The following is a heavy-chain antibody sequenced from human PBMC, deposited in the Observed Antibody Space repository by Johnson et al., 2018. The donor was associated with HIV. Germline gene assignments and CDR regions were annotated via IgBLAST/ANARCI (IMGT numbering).Heavy chain of an antibody. J-gene: IGHJ3*02. CDR2: IYSGGST. Sequence: VQLVESGGGLIQPGGSLRLSCAASGFTVSSNYMSWVRQAPGKGLEWVSVIYSGGSTYYAASVKGRFTISRDNSKNTLYLQMNSLRAEDTAVYYCAREGGYSGYEGVGHTNDAFDIWGQGTMVTVSS. D-gene: IGHD5-12*01. V-gene: IGHV3-53*01. CDR1: GFTVSSNY. CDR3: AREGGYSGYEGVGHTNDAFDI.